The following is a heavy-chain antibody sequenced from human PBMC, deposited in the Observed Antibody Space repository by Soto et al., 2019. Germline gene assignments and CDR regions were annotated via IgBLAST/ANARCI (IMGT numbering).Heavy chain of an antibody. D-gene: IGHD2-2*03. CDR1: GGSIGSSSYY. CDR2: IYYSGST. V-gene: IGHV4-39*01. J-gene: IGHJ4*02. CDR3: ARHGVGYCSSTSCPNTFDY. Sequence: PSETLSLTCTVSGGSIGSSSYYWGWIRQPPGKGLEWIGSIYYSGSTYYNPSLKSRVTISVDTSKNQFSLKLSSVTAADTAAYYCARHGVGYCSSTSCPNTFDYWGQGTLVTVSS.